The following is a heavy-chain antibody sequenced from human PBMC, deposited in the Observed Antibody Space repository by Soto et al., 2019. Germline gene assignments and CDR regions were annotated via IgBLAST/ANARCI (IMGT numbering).Heavy chain of an antibody. CDR1: GFTFDDYD. CDR2: ISWNSGSI. D-gene: IGHD6-19*01. V-gene: IGHV3-9*01. CDR3: AKSRRPKAVADTEVLYYFHH. Sequence: EVQLVESGGGLVQPGRYLRLSCAAYGFTFDDYDMHWVRQAPGKGLEWVSGISWNSGSIGYADSVKGRFTISRENAKNSLYLQMNSLGAEDTALYYCAKSRRPKAVADTEVLYYFHHWGPGTMDTVST. J-gene: IGHJ4*02.